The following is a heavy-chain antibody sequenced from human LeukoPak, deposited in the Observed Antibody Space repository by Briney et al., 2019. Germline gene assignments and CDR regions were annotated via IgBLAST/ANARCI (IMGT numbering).Heavy chain of an antibody. Sequence: PGGSLRLSCAASRFTFSSYGMSWVRQAPGKGLEWVSAISGSGGSTYYADSVKGRFTISRDNSKNTLYLQINSLRARDRAVYYFAKSGYKRFDYWGQGTLVTVSS. V-gene: IGHV3-23*01. CDR2: ISGSGGST. D-gene: IGHD5-24*01. J-gene: IGHJ4*02. CDR1: RFTFSSYG. CDR3: AKSGYKRFDY.